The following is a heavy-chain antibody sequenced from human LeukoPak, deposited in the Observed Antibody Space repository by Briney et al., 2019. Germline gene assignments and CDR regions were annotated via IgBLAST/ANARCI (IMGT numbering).Heavy chain of an antibody. Sequence: SETLSLTCTVCGGSISSYYWSWIRQPPGKGLEGIGYIYYSGSNNYNPSLKSRVTISVDTCKNQFSLKLRSVTAADTAVYYCARRTYNSTEYYFDYWGQGTLVTGSS. J-gene: IGHJ4*02. V-gene: IGHV4-59*08. D-gene: IGHD1-1*01. CDR3: ARRTYNSTEYYFDY. CDR1: GGSISSYY. CDR2: IYYSGSN.